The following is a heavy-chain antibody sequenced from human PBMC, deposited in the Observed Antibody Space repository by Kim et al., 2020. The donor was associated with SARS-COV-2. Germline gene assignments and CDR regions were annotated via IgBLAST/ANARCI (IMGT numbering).Heavy chain of an antibody. V-gene: IGHV4-39*01. CDR1: GDSIDKNNYY. CDR2: VYFSGSA. J-gene: IGHJ4*02. Sequence: SETLSLTCSVSGDSIDKNNYYWGWIRQSPEKGLEWVGAVYFSGSAYYNPSLRSRLTISVDTSRNQFSLQLASVTAADTAVYYCARHLGIAVTSDSWGQGTPVTVSS. D-gene: IGHD6-19*01. CDR3: ARHLGIAVTSDS.